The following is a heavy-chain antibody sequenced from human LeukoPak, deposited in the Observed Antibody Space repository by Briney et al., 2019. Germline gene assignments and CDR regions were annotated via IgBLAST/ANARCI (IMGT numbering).Heavy chain of an antibody. Sequence: PGGSLRLSCAASGFIFTSHSMNWVGQAPGKGLEWVSFIDSSSSSIHYADSVRGRFTISRDNAKNLLYLQMNSLRAEDTAEYFCARGNGPGSFIIDYWGQGTLVAASS. CDR3: ARGNGPGSFIIDY. CDR2: IDSSSSSI. D-gene: IGHD3-10*01. CDR1: GFIFTSHS. V-gene: IGHV3-48*01. J-gene: IGHJ4*02.